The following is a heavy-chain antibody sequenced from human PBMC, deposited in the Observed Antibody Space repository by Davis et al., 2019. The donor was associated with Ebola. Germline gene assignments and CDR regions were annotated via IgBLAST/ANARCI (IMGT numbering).Heavy chain of an antibody. CDR1: GGSISTSNW. CDR3: ARYFDWLGFDY. V-gene: IGHV4-4*02. D-gene: IGHD3-9*01. J-gene: IGHJ4*02. Sequence: SETLSLTCAVSGGSISTSNWSSWVRQPPGKGLEWIGEIYHSGSTNYNTSLKSRVTISVDKSKNQFSLKLISVTAADTAVYYCARYFDWLGFDYWGQGTLVTVSS. CDR2: IYHSGST.